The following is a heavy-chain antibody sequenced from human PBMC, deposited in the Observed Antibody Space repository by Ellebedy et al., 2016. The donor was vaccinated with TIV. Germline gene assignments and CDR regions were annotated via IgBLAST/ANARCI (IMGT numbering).Heavy chain of an antibody. D-gene: IGHD3-9*01. CDR1: GFTFSSYA. CDR2: ISGSGGST. V-gene: IGHV3-23*01. Sequence: GGSLRLSXAASGFTFSSYAMSWVRQAPGKGLEWVSAISGSGGSTYYADSVKGRFTISRDNSKNTLYLQMNSLRAEDTAVYYCARVDDILTSFDYWGQGTLVTVSS. CDR3: ARVDDILTSFDY. J-gene: IGHJ4*02.